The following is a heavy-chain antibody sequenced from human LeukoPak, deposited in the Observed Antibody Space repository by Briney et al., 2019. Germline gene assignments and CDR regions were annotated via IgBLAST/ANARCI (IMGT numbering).Heavy chain of an antibody. CDR1: GYTFTVYY. D-gene: IGHD1-1*01. CDR3: AREQLGIVYGMDV. J-gene: IGHJ6*02. CDR2: VNPNSGGT. Sequence: GASVSVSFTASGYTFTVYYMHWVRQAPGQGLEWMGWVNPNSGGTHYAQKFQGRVTVTGDTSISTAYMELSRLRFEDTAVYYCAREQLGIVYGMDVWGQGTTVTVSS. V-gene: IGHV1-2*02.